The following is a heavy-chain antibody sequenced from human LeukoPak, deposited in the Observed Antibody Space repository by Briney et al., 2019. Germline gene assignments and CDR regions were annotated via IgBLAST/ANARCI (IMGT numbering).Heavy chain of an antibody. CDR1: GFTFSSSW. CDR2: IKHDGSEI. V-gene: IGHV3-7*01. CDR3: ARGHTAVTRHFDF. J-gene: IGHJ4*02. Sequence: PGGSLRLSCAASGFTFSSSWVTWVRQGPGKGLEWVGNIKHDGSEIYYVDSVKGRFTISRDNAKNSLYLQMNSLRAEDTAMYYCARGHTAVTRHFDFWGQGTLVTVSS. D-gene: IGHD4-17*01.